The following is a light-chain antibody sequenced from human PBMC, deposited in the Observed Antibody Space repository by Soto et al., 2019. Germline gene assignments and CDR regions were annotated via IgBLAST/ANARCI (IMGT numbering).Light chain of an antibody. CDR1: RSDIGGYNY. J-gene: IGLJ3*02. V-gene: IGLV2-14*01. Sequence: QSALTQPASVSGSPGQSITISCTGSRSDIGGYNYVSWYQQHPGKAPKTMIFEVYNRPSGVSNRFSGSKSGNTASLTISGLQAEDEAHYYCSSFTSSTTWVFGGGTKVTVL. CDR3: SSFTSSTTWV. CDR2: EVY.